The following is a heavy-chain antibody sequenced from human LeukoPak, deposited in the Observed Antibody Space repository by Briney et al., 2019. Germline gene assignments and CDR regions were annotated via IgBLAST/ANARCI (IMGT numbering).Heavy chain of an antibody. V-gene: IGHV1-46*01. J-gene: IGHJ4*02. CDR2: INPSGVTT. Sequence: ASVKVSCKASGYTFTNYYMFWVRQAPGQGLEWMGIINPSGVTTNLAQKFQGRVTLTRDTSINTAYMELSRLRSDDTAIYYCAREYSGQIVLVPAAIAYWGQGTLVTVSS. D-gene: IGHD2-2*01. CDR1: GYTFTNYY. CDR3: AREYSGQIVLVPAAIAY.